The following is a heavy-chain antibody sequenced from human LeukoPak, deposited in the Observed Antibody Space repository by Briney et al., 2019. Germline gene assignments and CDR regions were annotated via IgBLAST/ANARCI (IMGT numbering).Heavy chain of an antibody. CDR1: GGSISSSSYY. CDR2: IYYSGST. J-gene: IGHJ4*02. V-gene: IGHV4-39*01. Sequence: SETLSLTCTVSGGSISSSSYYWGWIRQPPGKGLEWIGSIYYSGSTYYNPSLKSRVTISVDTSKNQFSLKLSSVIAADTAVYYCASGFVVVPAATSWFDYWGQGTLVTVSS. D-gene: IGHD2-2*01. CDR3: ASGFVVVPAATSWFDY.